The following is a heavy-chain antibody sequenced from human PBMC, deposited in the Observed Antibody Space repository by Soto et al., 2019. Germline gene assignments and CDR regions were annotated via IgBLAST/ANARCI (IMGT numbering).Heavy chain of an antibody. CDR2: IFSSGIA. D-gene: IGHD1-1*01. CDR1: GDSINTYT. J-gene: IGHJ4*02. Sequence: WETLSLTCTVSGDSINTYTWTWIRQPPGKGLEWIGYIFSSGIANYNPSLQSRLTMSVDTSNNVFSLRLYSVSAADTAVYYCARGDQELDYWGPGTLVTVSS. CDR3: ARGDQELDY. V-gene: IGHV4-59*01.